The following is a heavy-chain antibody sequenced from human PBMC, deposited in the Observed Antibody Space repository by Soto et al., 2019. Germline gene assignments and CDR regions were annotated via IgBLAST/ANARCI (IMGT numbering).Heavy chain of an antibody. D-gene: IGHD2-15*01. V-gene: IGHV1-46*01. CDR1: GYTFTSYY. CDR2: INPSGGST. Sequence: QVQLVQSGAEVKKPGASVKVSCKASGYTFTSYYMHWVRQAPGQGLEWMGIINPSGGSTSYAQKFQGRVTMTRDTSTSTVYMELSSLGSEDTAVYYCARIISGGHFDSWGQGTLVTVSS. J-gene: IGHJ4*02. CDR3: ARIISGGHFDS.